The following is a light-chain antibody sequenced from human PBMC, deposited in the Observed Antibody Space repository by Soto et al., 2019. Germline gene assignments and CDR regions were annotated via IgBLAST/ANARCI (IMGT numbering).Light chain of an antibody. J-gene: IGKJ2*01. V-gene: IGKV3-15*01. CDR2: GAS. Sequence: EMVMTQSPATLSVSPGERATLSCRASQNLSRNLAWYQQQPGQAPRLLIYGASTRATGIPARFSGSGSGTXXXXXXXXLQSXDFXXXXXXXYDNWPHTFGQGTKLEIK. CDR3: XXYDNWPHT. CDR1: QNLSRN.